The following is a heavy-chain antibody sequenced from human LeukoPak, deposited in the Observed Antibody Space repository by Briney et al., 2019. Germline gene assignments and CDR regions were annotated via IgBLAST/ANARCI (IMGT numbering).Heavy chain of an antibody. CDR2: IYTSGST. D-gene: IGHD6-13*01. CDR3: ARDIAAAGFDY. Sequence: SETLSLTCTVSGGSISSGSYYWSWIRQPAGKGLEWIGRIYTSGSTNYNPSLKSRVTISVDTSKNQFSLKLSSVTAADTAVYYCARDIAAAGFDYWGQGNLVTVSS. J-gene: IGHJ4*02. V-gene: IGHV4-61*02. CDR1: GGSISSGSYY.